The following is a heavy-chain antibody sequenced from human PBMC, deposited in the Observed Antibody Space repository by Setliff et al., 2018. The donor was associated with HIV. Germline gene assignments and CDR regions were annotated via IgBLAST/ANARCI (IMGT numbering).Heavy chain of an antibody. CDR3: ARGGNWNPPPGF. CDR2: INHSGST. Sequence: SETLSLTCAVYGGSLANYYWSWFRQPPVKGLEWIGEINHSGSTNYNPSLKSRVTISVDTSKNQFSLKLRSVTAADTAVYYCARGGNWNPPPGFWGQGTLVTVSS. V-gene: IGHV4-34*01. J-gene: IGHJ4*02. CDR1: GGSLANYY. D-gene: IGHD1-20*01.